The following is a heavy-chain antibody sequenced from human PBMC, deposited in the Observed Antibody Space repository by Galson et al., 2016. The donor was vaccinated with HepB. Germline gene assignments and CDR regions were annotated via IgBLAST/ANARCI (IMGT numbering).Heavy chain of an antibody. CDR1: GFSFSTCA. Sequence: SLRLSCAASGFSFSTCAMNWVRQAPGKGLEWVSTITGSGASTYYVDSVKGRLIVSRANSKNTLYLQMNSLTAEDTATYFCAKEEIAAAGTALDYWGRGTLVTVSS. V-gene: IGHV3-23*01. CDR2: ITGSGAST. CDR3: AKEEIAAAGTALDY. D-gene: IGHD6-13*01. J-gene: IGHJ4*02.